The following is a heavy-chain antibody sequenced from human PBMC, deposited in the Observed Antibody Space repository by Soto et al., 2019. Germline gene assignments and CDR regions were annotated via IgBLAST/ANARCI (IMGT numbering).Heavy chain of an antibody. CDR2: IIPLMRTV. D-gene: IGHD2-21*01. J-gene: IGHJ6*02. CDR3: ARDPVDLFGYLDV. CDR1: EGTFASYS. V-gene: IGHV1-69*06. Sequence: QEELVQSGAEVKKPGSSVNVSCRTSEGTFASYSITWLRQAPGQRLEWMGEIIPLMRTVNYAQKFQDRVTITGDRSTSTVYMALSSLRSDDTAVYYCARDPVDLFGYLDVWGPGTPVTVSS.